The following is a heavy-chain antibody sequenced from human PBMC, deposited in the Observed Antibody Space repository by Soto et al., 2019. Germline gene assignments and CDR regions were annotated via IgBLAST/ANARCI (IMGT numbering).Heavy chain of an antibody. J-gene: IGHJ4*02. V-gene: IGHV4-59*08. Sequence: SETLSLTCTVSGGSISSYYWSWIRQPPGKGLEWIGYIYYSGSTNYNPSLKSRVTISVDTSKNQFSLKLSSVTAADTAVYYCARHGTRDCGYDFWSGYYTGRCGFDYWGQGTLVTVSS. CDR2: IYYSGST. D-gene: IGHD3-3*01. CDR1: GGSISSYY. CDR3: ARHGTRDCGYDFWSGYYTGRCGFDY.